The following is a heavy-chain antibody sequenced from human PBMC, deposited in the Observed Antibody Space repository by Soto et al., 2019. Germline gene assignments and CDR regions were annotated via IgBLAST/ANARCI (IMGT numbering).Heavy chain of an antibody. V-gene: IGHV4-31*03. D-gene: IGHD3-22*01. Sequence: SETLSLTCTVSGGSISSGGFYWSWIRQHPGKGLEWVGYIFYSGSTNYNPSLKSRVTISVDTSKNQFSLNLNSVTAADTAVYYCVRDRGSRGYFDYWGQGNLVTVSS. CDR2: IFYSGST. J-gene: IGHJ4*02. CDR1: GGSISSGGFY. CDR3: VRDRGSRGYFDY.